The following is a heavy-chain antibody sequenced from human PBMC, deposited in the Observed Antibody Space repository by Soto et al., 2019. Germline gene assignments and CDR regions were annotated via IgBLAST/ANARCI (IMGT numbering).Heavy chain of an antibody. CDR1: GFTFSSYW. V-gene: IGHV3-74*01. CDR2: INSDGSST. CDR3: ARSVPAAMRYGIDY. J-gene: IGHJ4*02. Sequence: GGSLRLSCAASGFTFSSYWMHWVRQAPGKGLVWVSRINSDGSSTSYADSVKGRFTISRDNAKNTLYLQMNSLRAEDTAVYYCARSVPAAMRYGIDYWGQGTLVTVSS. D-gene: IGHD2-2*01.